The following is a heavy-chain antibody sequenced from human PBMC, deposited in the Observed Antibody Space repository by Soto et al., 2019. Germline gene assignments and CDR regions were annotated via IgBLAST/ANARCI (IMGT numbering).Heavy chain of an antibody. CDR2: IYYSGNS. CDR3: ARRVDSSSSPWFDR. CDR1: GGSISSSSHY. J-gene: IGHJ5*02. D-gene: IGHD6-6*01. Sequence: QLQLQESGPGLVKPSETLSLTCTVSGGSISSSSHYWGWIRQPPGKGLEWIGSIYYSGNSYYNPSLKSRVTISVEPSKNQFSLRLSSVTAADTAVYYCARRVDSSSSPWFDRWGQGTLVTVSS. V-gene: IGHV4-39*01.